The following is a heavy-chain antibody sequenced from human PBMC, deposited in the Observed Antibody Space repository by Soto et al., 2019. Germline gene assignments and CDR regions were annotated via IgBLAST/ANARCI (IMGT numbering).Heavy chain of an antibody. J-gene: IGHJ4*02. D-gene: IGHD5-12*01. Sequence: SETLSLTCAVSGGSISSGGYSWSWIRQPPGKGLEWIGYIYHSGSTYYNPSLKSRVTISVDRSKNQFSLKLSSVTAADTAVYYCARVQGIRRGYSGYDYGPFDYWGQGTLVTVSS. CDR2: IYHSGST. V-gene: IGHV4-30-2*01. CDR3: ARVQGIRRGYSGYDYGPFDY. CDR1: GGSISSGGYS.